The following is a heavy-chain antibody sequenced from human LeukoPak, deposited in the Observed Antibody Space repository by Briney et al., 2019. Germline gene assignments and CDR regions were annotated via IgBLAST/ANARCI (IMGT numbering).Heavy chain of an antibody. V-gene: IGHV1-18*01. J-gene: IGHJ4*02. CDR3: ARDRDDYDSSGYYSLIFDY. CDR1: GYTFTSYG. D-gene: IGHD3-22*01. CDR2: ISAYNGNT. Sequence: ASVKVSCKASGYTFTSYGISWVRQAPGQGLERMGWISAYNGNTNYAQKLQGRVTMTTDTSTSTAYMELRSLRSDDTAVYYCARDRDDYDSSGYYSLIFDYWGQGTLVTVSS.